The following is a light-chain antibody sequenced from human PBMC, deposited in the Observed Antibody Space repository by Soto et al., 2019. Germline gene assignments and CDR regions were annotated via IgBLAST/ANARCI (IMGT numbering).Light chain of an antibody. Sequence: EIVMTQSPATLSVSPGERATLSCRASQSVSSNLAWYQPKPGQAPRLLIYGASTRATGIPARFSGSGSGTEFTLTISSLQSEDFAGYYCQQYDNWPPWTFGRGTKVEIK. J-gene: IGKJ1*01. CDR2: GAS. CDR3: QQYDNWPPWT. V-gene: IGKV3-15*01. CDR1: QSVSSN.